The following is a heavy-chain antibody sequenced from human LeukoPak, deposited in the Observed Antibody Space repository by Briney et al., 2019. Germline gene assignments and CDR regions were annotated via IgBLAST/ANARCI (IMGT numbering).Heavy chain of an antibody. D-gene: IGHD2-21*02. CDR2: INQDGSQN. Sequence: PGGSLRLSCAASGFSFSDYWMSWVRQAPGRGLEWVGNINQDGSQNSSVDSVKGRFTIPRDNAKNSLYLQMNSLGAEDTALYYCAREVTASSFDILGQGTMVTVSS. J-gene: IGHJ3*02. CDR1: GFSFSDYW. CDR3: AREVTASSFDI. V-gene: IGHV3-7*01.